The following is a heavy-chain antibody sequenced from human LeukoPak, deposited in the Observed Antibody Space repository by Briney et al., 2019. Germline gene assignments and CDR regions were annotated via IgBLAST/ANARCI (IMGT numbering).Heavy chain of an antibody. V-gene: IGHV3-7*01. Sequence: GGSLRLSCAASGFTFSSYWMSWVRQAPGKGLEWVANIKQDGSEKYYEDSVKGRFTISRDNAKNSLYLQMNSLRAEDTAVYYCARDTVRGYNWFDPWGQGTLVTVSS. CDR2: IKQDGSEK. CDR1: GFTFSSYW. J-gene: IGHJ5*02. CDR3: ARDTVRGYNWFDP. D-gene: IGHD4-17*01.